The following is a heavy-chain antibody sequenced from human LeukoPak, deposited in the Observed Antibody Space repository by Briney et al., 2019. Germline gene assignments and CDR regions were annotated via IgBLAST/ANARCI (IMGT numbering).Heavy chain of an antibody. CDR1: GYTFTGYY. Sequence: ASVKVSCKAWGYTFTGYYMHWLRQAPGQGLEWMGWINPNSGGTNYAQKFQGRVTMTRDTSISTAYMELSRLRSDDTAVYYCARDKGGIAARFWFDPWGQGTLVTVSS. CDR2: INPNSGGT. V-gene: IGHV1-2*02. J-gene: IGHJ5*02. D-gene: IGHD6-6*01. CDR3: ARDKGGIAARFWFDP.